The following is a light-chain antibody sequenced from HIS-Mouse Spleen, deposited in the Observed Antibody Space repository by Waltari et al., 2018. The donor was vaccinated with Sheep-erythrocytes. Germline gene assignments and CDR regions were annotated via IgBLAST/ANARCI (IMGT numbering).Light chain of an antibody. Sequence: QSALTQPPSASGSPVQSVTISCTGISSDGGGHNYVSWYQQHPVKAPKLRIYEVSKRPSGVPDRFSGSKSGNTASLTVSGLQAEDEADYYCSSYAGSNNWVFGGGTKLTVL. CDR3: SSYAGSNNWV. V-gene: IGLV2-8*01. J-gene: IGLJ3*02. CDR1: SSDGGGHNY. CDR2: EVS.